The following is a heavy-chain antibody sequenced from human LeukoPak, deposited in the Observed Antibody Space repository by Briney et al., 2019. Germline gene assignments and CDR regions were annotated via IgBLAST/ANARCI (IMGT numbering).Heavy chain of an antibody. CDR1: GFTFSSNY. J-gene: IGHJ2*01. CDR3: ARDAYCSTTSCKEYFDL. CDR2: IYSGGST. D-gene: IGHD2-2*01. Sequence: GSLRLSCAASGFTFSSNYMSWVRQAPGKGLEWVSVIYSGGSTYYADSVKGRFTISRDNSKNTLYLQMNSLRAEDTAVYYCARDAYCSTTSCKEYFDLWGRGTLVTVSS. V-gene: IGHV3-66*01.